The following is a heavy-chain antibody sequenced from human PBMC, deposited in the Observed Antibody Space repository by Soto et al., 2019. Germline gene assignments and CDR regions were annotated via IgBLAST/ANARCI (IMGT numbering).Heavy chain of an antibody. Sequence: SETLSLTCTVSGGSISSSSYYWGWIRQPPGKGLEWIGSIYYSGSTYYNPSLKSRVTISVDTSKNQFSLKLSSVTAADTAVYYCARRRTTVTEGHWYFDLWGRGTLVTVYS. D-gene: IGHD4-17*01. V-gene: IGHV4-39*01. J-gene: IGHJ2*01. CDR2: IYYSGST. CDR3: ARRRTTVTEGHWYFDL. CDR1: GGSISSSSYY.